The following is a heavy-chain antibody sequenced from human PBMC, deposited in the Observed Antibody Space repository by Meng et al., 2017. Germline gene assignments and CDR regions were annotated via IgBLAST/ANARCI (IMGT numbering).Heavy chain of an antibody. CDR3: ARDEDISAAGKLFGDY. Sequence: QVQLGQSGTKLKKPGASFKVSCKASGYTFPDHWLHWVRRAPGQGLEWMGRINPKSGDTHYAQRFQGRVTMTGDTSISTAYMELSGLRSDDTAMYYCARDEDISAAGKLFGDYWGQGTLVTVSS. J-gene: IGHJ4*02. CDR2: INPKSGDT. V-gene: IGHV1-2*06. D-gene: IGHD6-13*01. CDR1: GYTFPDHW.